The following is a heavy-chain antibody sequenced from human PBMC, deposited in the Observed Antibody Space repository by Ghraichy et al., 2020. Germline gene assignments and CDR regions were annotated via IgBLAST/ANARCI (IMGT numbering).Heavy chain of an antibody. Sequence: ESQNISCKGSGYIFTSYWISWVRQVPGKGLEWIGRIDPSDSYTKYNPSFQGHVSISADKSSSTAYLHWSTLKASDSAVYFCARVWLRELFAGFDAWGQGAQVTVSS. CDR3: ARVWLRELFAGFDA. D-gene: IGHD3-10*01. V-gene: IGHV5-10-1*01. J-gene: IGHJ5*02. CDR2: IDPSDSYT. CDR1: GYIFTSYW.